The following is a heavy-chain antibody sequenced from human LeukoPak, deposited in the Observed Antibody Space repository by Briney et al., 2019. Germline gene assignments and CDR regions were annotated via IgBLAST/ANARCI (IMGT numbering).Heavy chain of an antibody. J-gene: IGHJ4*02. Sequence: SSETLSLTCTVSGGSISSSSYYWGWIRQPPGKGLGWIGSIYYSGSTYYNPSLKSRVTISVDTSKNQFSLKLSSVTAADTAVYYCASDSSSRDFDYWGQGARVTVSS. D-gene: IGHD6-13*01. V-gene: IGHV4-39*07. CDR3: ASDSSSRDFDY. CDR1: GGSISSSSYY. CDR2: IYYSGST.